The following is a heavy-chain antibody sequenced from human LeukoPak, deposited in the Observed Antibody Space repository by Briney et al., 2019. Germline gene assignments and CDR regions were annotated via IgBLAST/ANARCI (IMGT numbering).Heavy chain of an antibody. J-gene: IGHJ6*02. CDR1: GFTFNSYA. Sequence: GGSLRLSCAASGFTFNSYAMSWVRQAPGKGLEWVSAISGSGSSTYYADSVKGRFTISRDGSKNTLYLQMSSLRAEDTAVYYCAKGRASMSRYYYYGMDVWGQGTTVTVSS. V-gene: IGHV3-23*01. CDR2: ISGSGSST. CDR3: AKGRASMSRYYYYGMDV.